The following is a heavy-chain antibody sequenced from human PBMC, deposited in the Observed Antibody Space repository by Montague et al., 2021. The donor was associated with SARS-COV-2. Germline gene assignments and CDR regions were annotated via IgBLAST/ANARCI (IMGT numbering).Heavy chain of an antibody. D-gene: IGHD4-17*01. CDR1: GDSDGSDTAG. J-gene: IGHJ1*01. Sequence: CAISGDSDGSDTAGWNWDRQSPERDPEWQGRRCYRSQRNTDSAASVRSRISFSGDISKNQFSLHLNSVTPEDTAIYYCARDGDYGGTWYSFLQNWGQGTLVIVSS. CDR2: RCYRSQRNT. V-gene: IGHV6-1*01. CDR3: ARDGDYGGTWYSFLQN.